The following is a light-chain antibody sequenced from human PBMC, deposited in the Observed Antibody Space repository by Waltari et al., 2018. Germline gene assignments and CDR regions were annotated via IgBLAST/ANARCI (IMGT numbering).Light chain of an antibody. V-gene: IGLV1-44*01. Sequence: QSVVTQPPSPSWTPVQRVTISCSVSSSNIGSHSVTWYHHLPATSPKTLIYSDYLRPSGVPDRFSVSKSGTSASLAISGLQSEDEADYYCATWDDSLNGWIFGGGTKVTVL. CDR3: ATWDDSLNGWI. CDR2: SDY. CDR1: SSNIGSHS. J-gene: IGLJ2*01.